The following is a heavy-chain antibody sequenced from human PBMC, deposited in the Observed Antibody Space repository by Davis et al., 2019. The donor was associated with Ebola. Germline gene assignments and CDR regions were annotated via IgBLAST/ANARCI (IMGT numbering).Heavy chain of an antibody. CDR3: ASGKNYYDSDDY. D-gene: IGHD3-22*01. Sequence: SVKVSCKASGGTFSSYAISWVRQAPGQGLEWMGRIIPILGIANYAQKFQGRVTITADKSTSTAYMELSSLRSEDTAVYYCASGKNYYDSDDYWGQGTLVTVSS. CDR1: GGTFSSYA. V-gene: IGHV1-69*04. CDR2: IIPILGIA. J-gene: IGHJ4*02.